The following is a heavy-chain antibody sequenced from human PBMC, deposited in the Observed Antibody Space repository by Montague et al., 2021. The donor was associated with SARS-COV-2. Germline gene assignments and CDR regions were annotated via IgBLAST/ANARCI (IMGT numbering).Heavy chain of an antibody. CDR3: AKQPGAGAVVYWYFDL. CDR2: IFGSGAGT. D-gene: IGHD6-19*01. CDR1: GFAFNNFA. J-gene: IGHJ2*01. Sequence: SLRLSCAASGFAFNNFAMTWVRQAPGKGLEWFSSIFGSGAGTYYADSVKGRFTISRDNSKNTLYLQMNSLRAEDTAKYYCAKQPGAGAVVYWYFDLWGRGTVVSVSS. V-gene: IGHV3-23*01.